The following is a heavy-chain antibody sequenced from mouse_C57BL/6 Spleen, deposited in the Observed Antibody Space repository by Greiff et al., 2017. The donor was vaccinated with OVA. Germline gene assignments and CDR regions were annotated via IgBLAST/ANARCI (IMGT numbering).Heavy chain of an antibody. CDR3: ARHHGYYYDY. V-gene: IGHV5-6*02. J-gene: IGHJ2*01. Sequence: EVMLVESGGDLVKPGGSLKLSCAASGFTFSSYGMSWVRQTPDKRLEWVATISSGGSYTYYPDSVKGRFTISRDNAKNTLYLQMSSLKSEDTAMYYCARHHGYYYDYWGQGTTLTVSS. CDR1: GFTFSSYG. CDR2: ISSGGSYT. D-gene: IGHD2-2*01.